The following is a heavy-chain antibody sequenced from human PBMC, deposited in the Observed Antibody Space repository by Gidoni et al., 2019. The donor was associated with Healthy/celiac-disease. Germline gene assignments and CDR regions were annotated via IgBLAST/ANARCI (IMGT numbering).Heavy chain of an antibody. V-gene: IGHV4-34*01. CDR2: INHSGST. D-gene: IGHD6-19*01. CDR1: GGSFSGYY. Sequence: QVQLQQWGAGLLKPSETLSLTCAVYGGSFSGYYWSGFRLPPGKGLKWFGEINHSGSTNYNPSLKSRVTISVDTSKNQFSLKLSSVTAADTAVYYCAGGNGQLLAKGAFDIWGQGTMVTVSS. CDR3: AGGNGQLLAKGAFDI. J-gene: IGHJ3*02.